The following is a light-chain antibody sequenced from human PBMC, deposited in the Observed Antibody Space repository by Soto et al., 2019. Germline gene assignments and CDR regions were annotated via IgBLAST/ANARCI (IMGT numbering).Light chain of an antibody. CDR3: SSYAGSNNPVV. Sequence: QSALTQPPSASGSPGQSVTISCTGTSSDVGGYNYVSWYQQHPGKAPKLMIYEVSKRPSGVRDRFSGSKSGNTASLTVSGLQAEDEADYYCSSYAGSNNPVVFGGGTKLTVL. V-gene: IGLV2-8*01. CDR2: EVS. CDR1: SSDVGGYNY. J-gene: IGLJ2*01.